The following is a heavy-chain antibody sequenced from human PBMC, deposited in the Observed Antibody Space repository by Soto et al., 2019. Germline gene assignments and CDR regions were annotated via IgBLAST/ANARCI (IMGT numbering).Heavy chain of an antibody. Sequence: QVQLVQSGAEVKNVGASVKVSCKASGYTFTSSGISWVRQAPGQGLEWMGWISPYNGNTKYAQKLQGRVTMTTDTSTSTAYMELRSLRSDDSAVYYCARGPLTGYPYDVDYWGQGTLVTVSS. V-gene: IGHV1-18*01. CDR3: ARGPLTGYPYDVDY. J-gene: IGHJ4*02. CDR1: GYTFTSSG. D-gene: IGHD3-9*01. CDR2: ISPYNGNT.